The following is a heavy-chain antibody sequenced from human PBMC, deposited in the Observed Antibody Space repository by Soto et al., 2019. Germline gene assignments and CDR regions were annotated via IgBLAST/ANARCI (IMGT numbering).Heavy chain of an antibody. J-gene: IGHJ4*02. CDR1: GYTFTIYA. CDR2: FNAGNGNT. CDR3: TRDLGGCTDY. D-gene: IGHD6-19*01. V-gene: IGHV1-3*01. Sequence: QVQLVQSGAEVKKPGASVKVSCKASGYTFTIYAMQWVRQAPGQRLEWMGWFNAGNGNTKYSQKFQGRVTITSDTSASTDYMEPSSLRSEDTAVYYCTRDLGGCTDYWCQGTLVTVSS.